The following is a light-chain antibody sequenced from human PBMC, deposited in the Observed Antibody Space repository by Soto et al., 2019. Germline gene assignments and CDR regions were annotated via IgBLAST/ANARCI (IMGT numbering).Light chain of an antibody. J-gene: IGKJ5*01. Sequence: EIVFTQSPVTLSLSPGESATLSCRASQTVSNQLAWYQQKPGQAPRLLIYDASRRVTGIPARFSGGGSGTDFTLTLSSLEPEDFAVYYCQQRAGSSTLGQGTRLEIK. V-gene: IGKV3-11*01. CDR2: DAS. CDR3: QQRAGSST. CDR1: QTVSNQ.